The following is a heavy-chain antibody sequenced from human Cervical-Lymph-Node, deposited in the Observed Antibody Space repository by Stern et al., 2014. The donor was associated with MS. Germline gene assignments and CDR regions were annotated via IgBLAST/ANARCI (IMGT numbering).Heavy chain of an antibody. Sequence: QVQLVQSGAEVKKPGASVKVSCKASGYTFTGYFMHWVRQAPGQGLEWMGRILPHSGDTEYAQKFQGRVTMTRDTSISTAYMELSRLRSDDKAVYYCARSAIEIAAPGHFDYWGQGTLVTVSS. V-gene: IGHV1-2*06. CDR3: ARSAIEIAAPGHFDY. CDR1: GYTFTGYF. CDR2: ILPHSGDT. D-gene: IGHD6-13*01. J-gene: IGHJ4*02.